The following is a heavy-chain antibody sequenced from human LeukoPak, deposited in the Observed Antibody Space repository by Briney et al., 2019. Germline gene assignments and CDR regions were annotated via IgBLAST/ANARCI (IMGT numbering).Heavy chain of an antibody. V-gene: IGHV3-30*02. CDR2: IRFDGNSK. D-gene: IGHD3-22*01. J-gene: IGHJ3*02. CDR1: GFTLSTYG. CDR3: AKDLSRGNYPIAFDI. Sequence: PGGSLRLSCAPSGFTLSTYGMHWVRQAPGKGLDWVAFIRFDGNSKFYGDSVKGRFSVSRDTSKNTLYLQMNSLRTEDTAVYYCAKDLSRGNYPIAFDIWGQGTMVTVSS.